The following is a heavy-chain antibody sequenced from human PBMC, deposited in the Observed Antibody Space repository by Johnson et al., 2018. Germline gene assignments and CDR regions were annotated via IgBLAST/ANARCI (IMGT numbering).Heavy chain of an antibody. CDR3: ARPLGNRVYDAFDI. D-gene: IGHD7-27*01. V-gene: IGHV4-59*01. Sequence: STSCTVSGGSISSYYWSWIRQPPGKGLEWIGYIYYSGSTNYNPSLKSRVTISVDTSKNQFSLKLSSVTAADTAVYYCARPLGNRVYDAFDIWGQGTMVTVSS. CDR1: GGSISSYY. J-gene: IGHJ3*02. CDR2: IYYSGST.